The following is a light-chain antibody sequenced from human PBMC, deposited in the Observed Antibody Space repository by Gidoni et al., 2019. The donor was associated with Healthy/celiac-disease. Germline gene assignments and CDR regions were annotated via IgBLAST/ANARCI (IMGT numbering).Light chain of an antibody. J-gene: IGKJ5*01. CDR1: QSISSY. Sequence: DIQMTQSPSSLSASVGDRATITCRASQSISSYLNWYQQKPGKAPKLLIYAASSLKSGVPSRFSGSGSGTDFTLTISSLQPEDFATYYCKQSDFLFGQGTRLEIK. V-gene: IGKV1-39*01. CDR2: AAS. CDR3: KQSDFL.